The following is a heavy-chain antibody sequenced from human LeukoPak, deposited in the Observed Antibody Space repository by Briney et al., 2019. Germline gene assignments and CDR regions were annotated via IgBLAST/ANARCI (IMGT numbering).Heavy chain of an antibody. CDR2: IYYSGST. CDR1: GGSISSSSYY. CDR3: ARLPSMVRGVIRRFDP. J-gene: IGHJ5*02. V-gene: IGHV4-39*01. D-gene: IGHD3-10*01. Sequence: SETLSLTCTVSGGSISSSSYYWGWIRQPPGKGLEWIGSIYYSGSTYYNPSLKSRVTISVDTPKNQFSLKLSSVTAADTAVYYRARLPSMVRGVIRRFDPWGQGTLDTVSS.